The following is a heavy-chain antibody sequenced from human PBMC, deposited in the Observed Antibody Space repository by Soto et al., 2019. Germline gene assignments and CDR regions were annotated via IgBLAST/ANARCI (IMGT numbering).Heavy chain of an antibody. CDR2: IHPGDSDT. CDR1: GYSFNPFW. V-gene: IGHV5-51*01. CDR3: ARLHHITGHYNDEFDI. Sequence: PGESLKISCKGSGYSFNPFWIGWVRQMPGKGLEWMGIIHPGDSDTRYSPSFQGQVTISADKSITTAYLQWSSLKASDTAMYYCARLHHITGHYNDEFDIWGQGPMVTVSS. J-gene: IGHJ3*02. D-gene: IGHD3-22*01.